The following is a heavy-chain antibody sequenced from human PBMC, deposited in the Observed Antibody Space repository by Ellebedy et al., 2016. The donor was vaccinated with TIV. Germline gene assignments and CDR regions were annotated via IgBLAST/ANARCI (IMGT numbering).Heavy chain of an antibody. J-gene: IGHJ4*02. Sequence: GESLKISXKGSGYSFTSYWIGWVRQMPGKGLEWMGIIYPGDSDTRYSPSFQGQVTISADKSISTAYLQWSSLKASDTAMYYCARVYCTNGVCYSFGAFDYWGQGTLVTVSS. CDR1: GYSFTSYW. V-gene: IGHV5-51*01. CDR3: ARVYCTNGVCYSFGAFDY. CDR2: IYPGDSDT. D-gene: IGHD2-8*01.